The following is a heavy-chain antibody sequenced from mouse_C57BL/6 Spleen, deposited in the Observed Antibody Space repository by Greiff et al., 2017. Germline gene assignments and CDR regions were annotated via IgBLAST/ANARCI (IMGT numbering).Heavy chain of an antibody. CDR2: ISSGGSYT. D-gene: IGHD4-1*01. Sequence: EVHLVESGGDLVKPGGSLKLSCAASGFTFSSYGMSWVRQTPDKRLEWVATISSGGSYTYYPDSVKGRFTISRDNAKNTLYLQMSSLKSEDTAMYYCARQRGANWYYFDYWGQGTTLTVSS. J-gene: IGHJ2*01. CDR3: ARQRGANWYYFDY. V-gene: IGHV5-6*01. CDR1: GFTFSSYG.